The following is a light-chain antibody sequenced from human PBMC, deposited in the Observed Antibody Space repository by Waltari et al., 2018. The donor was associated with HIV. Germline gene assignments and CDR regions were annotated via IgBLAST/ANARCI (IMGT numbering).Light chain of an antibody. Sequence: YVLTQPPSVSVAPGKTASLACGGDNIGSKSGYWYQQKPGQAPVLVVYYDSERPSGISERISWSNSGNTATLTISRVEAGDEADYYCQVWDTVTDQGVFGGGTKLTVL. V-gene: IGLV3-21*04. CDR3: QVWDTVTDQGV. J-gene: IGLJ3*02. CDR2: YDS. CDR1: NIGSKS.